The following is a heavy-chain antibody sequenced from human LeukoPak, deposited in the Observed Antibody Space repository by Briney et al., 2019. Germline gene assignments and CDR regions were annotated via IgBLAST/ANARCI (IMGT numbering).Heavy chain of an antibody. CDR2: ISGSNGNT. J-gene: IGHJ4*02. D-gene: IGHD4-17*01. Sequence: ASVKVSCKASGYSFTSYAITWVRQAPGQGLEWMGWISGSNGNTNYAQKFQGRVTMTTDTSTNTAYMELRSLRSDDTAVYYCARVQYGDYVGYWGQGSLVIVSS. V-gene: IGHV1-18*01. CDR1: GYSFTSYA. CDR3: ARVQYGDYVGY.